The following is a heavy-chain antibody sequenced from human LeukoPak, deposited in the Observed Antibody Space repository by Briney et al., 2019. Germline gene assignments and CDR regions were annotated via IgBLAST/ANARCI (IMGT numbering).Heavy chain of an antibody. V-gene: IGHV4-4*07. J-gene: IGHJ3*02. CDR2: IYNSGNT. Sequence: SGTLSLTCTVSGDSIIGSYYWSWIRQPAGKGLGWIGRIYNSGNTNYNPSLKSRATMSVDTSKNQFSLNLRSGTAADTAVYYCARDSPFSDALDIWGQGTMVTVSS. CDR1: GDSIIGSYY. CDR3: ARDSPFSDALDI.